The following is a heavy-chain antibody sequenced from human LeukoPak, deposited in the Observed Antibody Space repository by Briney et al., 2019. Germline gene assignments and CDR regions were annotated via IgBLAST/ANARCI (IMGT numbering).Heavy chain of an antibody. D-gene: IGHD3-22*01. CDR3: TTDRTMKGY. V-gene: IGHV3-15*01. J-gene: IGHJ4*02. CDR1: GFTFSNAW. Sequence: PGGSLRLSWAASGFTFSNAWMAWVRQAPGKGLEWVGRIRSKTDCGTIDYAAPVKARVTNPRDDSKNKLYLQMNSVEIEDTAVYFCTTDRTMKGYWGQGTLVTVSS. CDR2: IRSKTDCGTI.